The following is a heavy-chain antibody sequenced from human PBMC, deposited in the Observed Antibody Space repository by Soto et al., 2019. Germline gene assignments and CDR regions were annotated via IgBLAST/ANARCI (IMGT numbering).Heavy chain of an antibody. V-gene: IGHV4-4*02. CDR2: IYRTGST. CDR1: GASMSSGGHS. CDR3: ASRDPGTSVDY. D-gene: IGHD1-7*01. Sequence: SETLSLTCAVSGASMSSGGHSWTWVRQPPGQGLEWIGEIYRTGSTNYNPSLKSRVTISLDKSENQFSLKVTSLTAADTAVYYCASRDPGTSVDYWGQGTLVTVSS. J-gene: IGHJ4*02.